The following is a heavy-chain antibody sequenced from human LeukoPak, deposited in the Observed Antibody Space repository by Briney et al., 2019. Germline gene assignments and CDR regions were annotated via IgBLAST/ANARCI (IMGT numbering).Heavy chain of an antibody. CDR2: IYSGGST. Sequence: GGSLRLSCAASGFTVSSNYMSWVRQAPGKGLEWVSVIYSGGSTYYADSVKGRFTISRDNAKNSLYLQMNSLRAEDTALYYCAKGPRRNYFDYWGQGTLVTVSS. CDR3: AKGPRRNYFDY. CDR1: GFTVSSNY. V-gene: IGHV3-53*05. J-gene: IGHJ4*02.